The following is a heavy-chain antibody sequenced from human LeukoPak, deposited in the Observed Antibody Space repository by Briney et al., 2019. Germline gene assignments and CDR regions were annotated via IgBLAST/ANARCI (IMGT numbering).Heavy chain of an antibody. CDR2: ISFDGSNK. CDR3: AKGHRIAAAGNNWFDP. V-gene: IGHV3-30*18. D-gene: IGHD6-13*01. CDR1: GFTFTNYG. Sequence: PGGSLRLSCAASGFTFTNYGMHWVRQAPGKGLEWVAVISFDGSNKYYPDSVKGRFTISRDTSKNTVYLQMNSLRPEDTAVYYCAKGHRIAAAGNNWFDPWGQGTLVTVSS. J-gene: IGHJ5*01.